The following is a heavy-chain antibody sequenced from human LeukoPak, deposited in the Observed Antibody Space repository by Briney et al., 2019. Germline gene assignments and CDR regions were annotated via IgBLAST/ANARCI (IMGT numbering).Heavy chain of an antibody. CDR2: IYSGGST. Sequence: PGGSLRLSCAASGFTVSSNYMSWVRQAPGKGLEWVSVIYSGGSTYYADSVKGRFTISRDDSKNTLYLQMNSLRAEDTAVYYCASEGLTFGGVIVQPWGQGTLVTVSS. V-gene: IGHV3-66*01. J-gene: IGHJ4*02. CDR1: GFTVSSNY. D-gene: IGHD3-16*02. CDR3: ASEGLTFGGVIVQP.